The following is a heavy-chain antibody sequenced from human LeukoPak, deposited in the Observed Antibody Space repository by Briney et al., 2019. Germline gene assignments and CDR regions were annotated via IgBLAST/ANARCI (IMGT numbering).Heavy chain of an antibody. Sequence: GKSLKISCKGSGYSFTSYWIGWVRQMPGKGLEWMGIIYPGDSDTRYSPSFQGQVTISADKSISTAYLQWSSLKASDTAMYYCARHLGARQVAGDFDYWGQGTLVTVSS. J-gene: IGHJ4*02. V-gene: IGHV5-51*01. D-gene: IGHD6-19*01. CDR2: IYPGDSDT. CDR1: GYSFTSYW. CDR3: ARHLGARQVAGDFDY.